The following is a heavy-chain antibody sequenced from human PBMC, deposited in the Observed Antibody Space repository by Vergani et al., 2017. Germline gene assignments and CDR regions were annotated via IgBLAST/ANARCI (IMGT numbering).Heavy chain of an antibody. CDR3: ARLSYDTTPYLQGGYDC. CDR2: IRARYPST. J-gene: IGHJ4*02. Sequence: EVQLLESGGGLVQPGGSLRLTCAASEFTFSACPMTWVRQAPGKGLEWVSAIRARYPSTYYADSVKGRFTISRDNSKNMLYLQMNSLRAEDTAVYYCARLSYDTTPYLQGGYDCWVQGTLVSVSS. CDR1: EFTFSACP. D-gene: IGHD3-22*01. V-gene: IGHV3-23*01.